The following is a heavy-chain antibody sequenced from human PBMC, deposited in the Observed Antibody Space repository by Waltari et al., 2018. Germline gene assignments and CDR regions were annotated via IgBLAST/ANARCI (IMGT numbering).Heavy chain of an antibody. CDR3: AKFSPECSWSYRYVQH. V-gene: IGHV3-23*01. D-gene: IGHD3-10*02. Sequence: EVQLLESGGGLVQPGGSLRLSCAASGLTFSSYAMSWVRQAPGKGLEGVSAISGSGGSTYYANSVKGRFTISRDNSKNSLYLQMNSLRAEDTAVYYCAKFSPECSWSYRYVQHWGQATLVTVSS. CDR1: GLTFSSYA. J-gene: IGHJ1*01. CDR2: ISGSGGST.